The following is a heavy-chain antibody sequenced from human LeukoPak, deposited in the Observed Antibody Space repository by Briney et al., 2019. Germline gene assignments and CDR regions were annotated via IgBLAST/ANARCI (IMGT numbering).Heavy chain of an antibody. CDR2: INPSGGST. CDR3: ARDHQCSYGFGQTANDY. D-gene: IGHD5-18*01. J-gene: IGHJ4*02. V-gene: IGHV1-46*01. CDR1: GYTFTSYY. Sequence: ASVKVSCKASGYTFTSYYMHWVRQAPGQGLEWMGIINPSGGSTSYAQKFQGRVTMTRDTSTSTVYMELSSLRSEDTAVYYCARDHQCSYGFGQTANDYWGQGTLVTVSS.